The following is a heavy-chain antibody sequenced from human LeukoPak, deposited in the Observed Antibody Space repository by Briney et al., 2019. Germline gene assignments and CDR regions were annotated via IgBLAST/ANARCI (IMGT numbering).Heavy chain of an antibody. CDR2: ISSSGSTI. CDR1: GFTFSDYY. V-gene: IGHV3-11*01. D-gene: IGHD6-13*01. CDR3: AREGSSWYSGKLRGSDY. J-gene: IGHJ4*02. Sequence: AGGSLRLSCAASGFTFSDYYMSWIRQAPGKGLEWVSYISSSGSTIYYADSVKGRFTISRDNAKNSLYLQMDSLRAEDTAVYYCAREGSSWYSGKLRGSDYWGQGTLVTVSS.